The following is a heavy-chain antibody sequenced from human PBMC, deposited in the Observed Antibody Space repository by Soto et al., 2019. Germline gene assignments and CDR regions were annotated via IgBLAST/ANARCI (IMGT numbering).Heavy chain of an antibody. D-gene: IGHD3-22*01. CDR1: GYSISSGYY. CDR3: ARVGPWVPYYYDSSPYTFENWFDP. CDR2: FYHGGST. V-gene: IGHV4-38-2*01. Sequence: PSETLSLTCAVSGYSISSGYYWGWLRQPPGKGLEWIGSFYHGGSTYYHPSLNSRVPLSIDMPNNHVSLILNSVTAADTAVYYCARVGPWVPYYYDSSPYTFENWFDPWGQGTLVTVSS. J-gene: IGHJ5*02.